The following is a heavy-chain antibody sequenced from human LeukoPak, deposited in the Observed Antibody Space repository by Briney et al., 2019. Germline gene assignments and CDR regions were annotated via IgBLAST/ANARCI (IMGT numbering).Heavy chain of an antibody. V-gene: IGHV3-7*01. CDR1: GFTFDDYG. CDR3: ARDEWELPLGY. J-gene: IGHJ4*02. D-gene: IGHD1-26*01. Sequence: PGGSLRLSCAASGFTFDDYGMSWVRQAPGKGLEWVANIKQDGRETYYVDSVKGRFTISRDNAKNSLYLQMNSLRAEDSAVYYCARDEWELPLGYWGQGILVTVSS. CDR2: IKQDGRET.